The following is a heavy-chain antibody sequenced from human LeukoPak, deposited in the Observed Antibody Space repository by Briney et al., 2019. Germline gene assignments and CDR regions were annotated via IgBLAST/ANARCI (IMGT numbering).Heavy chain of an antibody. CDR1: GYTFTSYG. CDR3: ARDGLGYQLLWGYYYYMDV. Sequence: ASVKVSCKASGYTFTSYGISWVRQAPGQGLEWMGWISAYNGNTKYAQKLQGRVTMTTDTSTSTAYMELRSLRSDGTAVYYCARDGLGYQLLWGYYYYMDVWGKGTTVTVSS. CDR2: ISAYNGNT. V-gene: IGHV1-18*01. D-gene: IGHD2-2*01. J-gene: IGHJ6*03.